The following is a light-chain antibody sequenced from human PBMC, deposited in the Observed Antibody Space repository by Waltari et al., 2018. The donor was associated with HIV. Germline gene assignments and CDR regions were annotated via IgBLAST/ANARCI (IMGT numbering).Light chain of an antibody. CDR1: SSNIGSNT. J-gene: IGLJ3*02. CDR3: AAWDDSLVGV. Sequence: QSVLTQPPSASGTPGQRVTISCSGSSSNIGSNTVNWYQQLPGTSPKLLIYYNNQRPSGVPDRFYGSKACTAASLASSGLQSEDEADYYCAAWDDSLVGVFGGGTRLTVL. CDR2: YNN. V-gene: IGLV1-44*01.